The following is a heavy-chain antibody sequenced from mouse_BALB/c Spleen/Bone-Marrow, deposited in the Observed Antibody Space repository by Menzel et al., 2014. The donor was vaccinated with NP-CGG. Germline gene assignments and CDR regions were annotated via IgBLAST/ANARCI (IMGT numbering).Heavy chain of an antibody. D-gene: IGHD2-3*01. Sequence: EAMLVESGGGLVQPGGSLKLSCAASGFDFSRYWMSWVRQAPGKGLEWIGEINPDSSTINYTPSLKYKFIISKDNAKNTLYLQMSKVRSEDTALYYCARLGYYGYFDYWGQGTSLTVSS. CDR1: GFDFSRYW. CDR2: INPDSSTI. V-gene: IGHV4-1*02. CDR3: ARLGYYGYFDY. J-gene: IGHJ2*02.